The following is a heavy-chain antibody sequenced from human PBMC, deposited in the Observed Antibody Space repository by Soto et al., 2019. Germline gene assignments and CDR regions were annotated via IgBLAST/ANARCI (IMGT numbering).Heavy chain of an antibody. CDR1: GGAISSGGYY. Sequence: QVQLQESGPGLVKPSQTLSLTCTVSGGAISSGGYYWSWIRQHPGKVLEWIGYIYYSGSTYYNPSLKSRVTISVDTSKNQFSLKLSCVKAADTAVYYCASEIRGGSRYFDWLYDNWFDPWGQGTLVTVSS. J-gene: IGHJ5*02. V-gene: IGHV4-31*03. D-gene: IGHD3-9*01. CDR2: IYYSGST. CDR3: ASEIRGGSRYFDWLYDNWFDP.